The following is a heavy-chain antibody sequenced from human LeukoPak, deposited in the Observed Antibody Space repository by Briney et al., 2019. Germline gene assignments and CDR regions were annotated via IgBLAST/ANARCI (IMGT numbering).Heavy chain of an antibody. J-gene: IGHJ3*02. V-gene: IGHV1-18*01. CDR2: ISAYNGNT. Sequence: ASVKVSCKASGYTFTSYGISWVRQAPGQGLEWMGWISAYNGNTNYAQKLQGRVTMTTDTSTSTAYMELRSLRSDDTAVYYCARDFSVTVTPDAFDIWGQGTMVTVSS. CDR3: ARDFSVTVTPDAFDI. CDR1: GYTFTSYG. D-gene: IGHD4-17*01.